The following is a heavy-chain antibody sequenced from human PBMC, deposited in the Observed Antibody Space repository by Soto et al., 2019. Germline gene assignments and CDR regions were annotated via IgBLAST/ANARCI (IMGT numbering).Heavy chain of an antibody. J-gene: IGHJ4*02. CDR2: ISSSSSYI. Sequence: GGSLRLSCAASGFTLSSYSMNWVRQAPGKGLEWVSSISSSSSYIYYADSVKGRFTISRDNAKNSLYLQMNSLRAEDTAVYYCAKAWGSYRFYGYWGQGTLVTVSS. D-gene: IGHD3-16*02. V-gene: IGHV3-21*01. CDR3: AKAWGSYRFYGY. CDR1: GFTLSSYS.